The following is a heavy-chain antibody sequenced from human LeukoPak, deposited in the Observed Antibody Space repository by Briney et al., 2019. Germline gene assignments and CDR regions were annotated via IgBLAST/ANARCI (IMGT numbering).Heavy chain of an antibody. CDR1: GFTFSSYG. Sequence: GGSLRLSCAASGFTFSSYGMHWVRQAPGKGLEWVAFIRYDGSNKYYADSVKGRFTISRDNSKNTLYLQMNSLRAEDTAVYYCASEYQQPLDYWGQGALVTVSS. CDR2: IRYDGSNK. V-gene: IGHV3-30*02. CDR3: ASEYQQPLDY. J-gene: IGHJ4*02. D-gene: IGHD2-2*01.